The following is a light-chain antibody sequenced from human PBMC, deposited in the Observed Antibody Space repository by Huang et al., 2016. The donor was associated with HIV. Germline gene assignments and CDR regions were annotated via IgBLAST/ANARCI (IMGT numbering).Light chain of an antibody. CDR2: AAS. CDR3: QQSYSPPWT. V-gene: IGKV1-39*01. Sequence: DIQMTQSPSSLSASVGDIVTMTCRASQSVTTYLIWYQQRPGKAPKHLVYAASRLQGGVPSRFSGSGSGTSFTLIISSLQPEDFATYYCQQSYSPPWTFGQGTTVEIK. CDR1: QSVTTY. J-gene: IGKJ1*01.